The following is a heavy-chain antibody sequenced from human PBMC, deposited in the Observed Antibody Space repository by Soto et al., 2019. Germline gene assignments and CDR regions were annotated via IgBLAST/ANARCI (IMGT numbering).Heavy chain of an antibody. D-gene: IGHD3-22*01. CDR3: VKGEYYYDSGGYYPFDY. CDR1: GFTFSIYA. CDR2: ISTNGGST. J-gene: IGHJ4*02. V-gene: IGHV3-64D*06. Sequence: GGSLRLSCSASGFTFSIYAMHWVRQAPGGGLEYVSSISTNGGSTHYADSVKGRFTISRDNSKNTVYLQMSTLRAEDTAVYYCVKGEYYYDSGGYYPFDYWGQGTLVTVSS.